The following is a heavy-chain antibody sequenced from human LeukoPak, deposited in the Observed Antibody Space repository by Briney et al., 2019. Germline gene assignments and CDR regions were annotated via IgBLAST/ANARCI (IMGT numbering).Heavy chain of an antibody. CDR2: INSDGTST. CDR1: GFSFSSDW. Sequence: PGGSLRLSCAASGFSFSSDWMHWVRQVPGEGLVWVSRINSDGTSTAYADFVKGRFTVSRDNAKNTLYLHMSSLRAEDTAMYFCARVGGRGSIGGDCWGQGTLVTVSS. CDR3: ARVGGRGSIGGDC. J-gene: IGHJ4*02. V-gene: IGHV3-74*01. D-gene: IGHD3-10*01.